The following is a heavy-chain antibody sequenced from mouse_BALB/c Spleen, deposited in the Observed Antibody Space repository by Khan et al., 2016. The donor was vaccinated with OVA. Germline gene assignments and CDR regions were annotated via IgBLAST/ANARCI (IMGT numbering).Heavy chain of an antibody. Sequence: QVQLQQSGAELVKPGASVKLSCKTSGYTFTSYWIQWVKQRPGQGLGWIGQIFPGTGTTYYNENFKGKATLTVDTSSNTAYMQFSSLTSEDSAVYFCASGYFGNYEFAYWGQGTLVTFSP. CDR1: GYTFTSYW. J-gene: IGHJ3*01. CDR3: ASGYFGNYEFAY. V-gene: IGHV1S132*01. CDR2: IFPGTGTT. D-gene: IGHD2-1*01.